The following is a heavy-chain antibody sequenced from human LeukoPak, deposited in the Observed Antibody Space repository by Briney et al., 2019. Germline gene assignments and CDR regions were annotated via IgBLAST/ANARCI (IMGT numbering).Heavy chain of an antibody. J-gene: IGHJ4*02. D-gene: IGHD6-19*01. CDR3: AKDPYRIAVAGTGPDY. CDR1: GFTFSSYG. V-gene: IGHV3-30*02. CDR2: IRYDGSNK. Sequence: GRSLRLSCAASGFTFSSYGMHWVRQAAGKGPEWVAFIRYDGSNKYYADSVKGRFTISRDNSKNTLYLQMNSLRAEDTAVYYCAKDPYRIAVAGTGPDYWGQGTPVTVSS.